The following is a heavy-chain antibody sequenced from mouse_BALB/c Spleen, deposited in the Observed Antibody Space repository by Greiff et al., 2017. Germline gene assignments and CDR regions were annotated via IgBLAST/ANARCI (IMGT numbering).Heavy chain of an antibody. D-gene: IGHD1-1*01. J-gene: IGHJ2*01. CDR2: ISNGGGST. Sequence: DVQLVESGGGLVQPGGSLKLSCAASGFTFSSYTMSWVRQTPEKRLEWVAYISNGGGSTFYPDTVKGRFTISRDNAKNTLYLQMSSLKSEDTAMYYCARHYYGSSYCDYWGQGTTLTVSS. CDR1: GFTFSSYT. V-gene: IGHV5-12-2*01. CDR3: ARHYYGSSYCDY.